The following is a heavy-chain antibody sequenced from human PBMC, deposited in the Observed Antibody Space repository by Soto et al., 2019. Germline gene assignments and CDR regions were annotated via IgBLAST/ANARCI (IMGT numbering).Heavy chain of an antibody. CDR3: AGGTYGNGWDS. J-gene: IGHJ5*02. CDR1: GFSFSTYA. CDR2: INNGGDST. V-gene: IGHV3-23*01. D-gene: IGHD6-19*01. Sequence: EMQLTASGGGFVQPGGSLRLSCAASGFSFSTYALNWVRQAPGKGLEWVSGINNGGDSTNYIDSLRGRFTISRDNSKKPVYLQMNSLRAEDTAVYFCAGGTYGNGWDSWGQGSLVTVSS.